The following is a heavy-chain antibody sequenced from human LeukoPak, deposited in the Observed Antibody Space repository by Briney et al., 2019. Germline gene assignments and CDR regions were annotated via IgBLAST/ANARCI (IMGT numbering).Heavy chain of an antibody. Sequence: PSETLSLTCSVSGYSISSGYYWGWIRQPPGKGLEWIGSIYHSGSTYYNPSLKSRVTISVDTSKNQFSLKLSSVTAADTAVYYCARDSRYCSSTSCFSPATDVWGKGTTVTVSS. D-gene: IGHD2-2*01. CDR3: ARDSRYCSSTSCFSPATDV. V-gene: IGHV4-38-2*02. CDR2: IYHSGST. CDR1: GYSISSGYY. J-gene: IGHJ6*04.